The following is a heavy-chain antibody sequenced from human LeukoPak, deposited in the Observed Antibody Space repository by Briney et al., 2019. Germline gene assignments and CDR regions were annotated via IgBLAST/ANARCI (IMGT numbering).Heavy chain of an antibody. CDR1: GFTFSSYG. D-gene: IGHD5-12*01. CDR2: IWYDGSNK. V-gene: IGHV3-33*06. J-gene: IGHJ6*03. CDR3: AKDSGYDSDYYYMDV. Sequence: PGGSLRLSCAASGFTFSSYGMHWVRQAPGKGLEWVAVIWYDGSNKYYADSVKGRFTISRDNSKNTLYLQMNSLRAEDTAVYYCAKDSGYDSDYYYMDVWGKGTTVTVSS.